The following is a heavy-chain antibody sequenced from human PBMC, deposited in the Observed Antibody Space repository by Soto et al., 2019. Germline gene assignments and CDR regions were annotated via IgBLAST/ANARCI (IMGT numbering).Heavy chain of an antibody. CDR2: INPSGGST. D-gene: IGHD3-22*01. CDR3: ARDRDYYDSSGYYYVYYGMDV. CDR1: GYTFTSYY. V-gene: IGHV1-46*01. Sequence: ASVKVSCKASGYTFTSYYMHWVRQAPGQGLEWMGIINPSGGSTSYAQKFQGRVTMTRDTSTSTVYMELSSLRSEDTAVYYCARDRDYYDSSGYYYVYYGMDVWGQGTTVTVSS. J-gene: IGHJ6*02.